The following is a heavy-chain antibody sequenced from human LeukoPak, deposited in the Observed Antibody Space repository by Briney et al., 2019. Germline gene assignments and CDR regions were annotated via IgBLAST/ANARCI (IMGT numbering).Heavy chain of an antibody. V-gene: IGHV3-33*01. Sequence: GGSLRLSCAASGFTFSSYGMHWVRQAPGKGLEWVAVIWYDGSNKYYADSVKGRFTISRDNSKNTLYLQMNSLRAEDTAVYYCARDKYCSSSYYFDYWGQGTLVTVSS. CDR1: GFTFSSYG. CDR2: IWYDGSNK. D-gene: IGHD6-6*01. J-gene: IGHJ4*02. CDR3: ARDKYCSSSYYFDY.